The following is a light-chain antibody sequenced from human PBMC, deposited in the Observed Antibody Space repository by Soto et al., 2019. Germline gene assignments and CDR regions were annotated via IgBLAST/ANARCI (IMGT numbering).Light chain of an antibody. J-gene: IGKJ1*01. Sequence: DIVMTQSPDSLAVSLGERATINCKSSRNVLYSSNNKNYLAWYQQKPGQPPKLLIYWASTRESGVPDRFSGSGFGTYFTLTISSLQAEDVAVYYCQQYHILPWTFGQGTKVEIK. CDR1: RNVLYSSNNKNY. CDR3: QQYHILPWT. V-gene: IGKV4-1*01. CDR2: WAS.